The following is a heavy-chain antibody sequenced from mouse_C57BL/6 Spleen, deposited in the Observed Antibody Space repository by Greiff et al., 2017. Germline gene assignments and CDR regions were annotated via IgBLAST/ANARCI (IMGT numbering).Heavy chain of an antibody. D-gene: IGHD1-1*01. J-gene: IGHJ1*03. CDR1: GYAFSSYW. V-gene: IGHV1-80*01. CDR3: ARGGSGYDWYFGG. CDR2: IYPGDGDT. Sequence: QVQLQQSGAELVKPGASVKISCKASGYAFSSYWMNWVKQRPGKGLEWIGQIYPGDGDTNYNGKFKGKATLTADTSSSTAYMQLSSLTSEDSAVYFCARGGSGYDWYFGGWGTGATVTASS.